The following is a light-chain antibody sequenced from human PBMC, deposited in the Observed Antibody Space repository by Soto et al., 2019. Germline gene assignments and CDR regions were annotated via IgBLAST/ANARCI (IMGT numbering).Light chain of an antibody. CDR2: DAS. J-gene: IGKJ2*01. CDR3: QQRRNWYT. Sequence: EIVLTQSPATLSLSPGERATLSCRASQSVSSSLAWYQQKPGQAPSLLIYDASNRATGIPARFSGSGSGTDFTLTMSSLEPEDLAVYHCQQRRNWYTFGQGTKLQIK. CDR1: QSVSSS. V-gene: IGKV3-11*01.